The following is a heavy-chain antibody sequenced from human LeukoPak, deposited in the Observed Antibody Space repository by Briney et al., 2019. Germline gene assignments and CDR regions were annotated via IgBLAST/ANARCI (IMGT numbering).Heavy chain of an antibody. Sequence: PSETLSLTCTVSGFSISHGYYWGWVRQSAGKGLEWIGSIYHSGSTDYSPSLKSRVTISVDTSKNQFSLKLSSLTAADRAVYYCASKRSGYYSGFFDYWGQGTLVTVSS. CDR2: IYHSGST. CDR1: GFSISHGYY. V-gene: IGHV4-38-2*02. J-gene: IGHJ4*02. D-gene: IGHD3-22*01. CDR3: ASKRSGYYSGFFDY.